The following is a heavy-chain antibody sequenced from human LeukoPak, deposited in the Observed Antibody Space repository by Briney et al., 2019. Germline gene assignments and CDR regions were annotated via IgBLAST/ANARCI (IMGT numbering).Heavy chain of an antibody. CDR1: GGSISSYY. CDR3: ARDGYYGSGSHTAYFDY. Sequence: SETLSLTCTVSGGSISSYYWSWIRQPPGKGLEWIGYIYYSGSTNYNPSLKSRVTISVDTSKNQFSLKLSSVTAADTAVYYCARDGYYGSGSHTAYFDYWGQGTLVTVSS. CDR2: IYYSGST. V-gene: IGHV4-59*01. D-gene: IGHD3-10*01. J-gene: IGHJ4*02.